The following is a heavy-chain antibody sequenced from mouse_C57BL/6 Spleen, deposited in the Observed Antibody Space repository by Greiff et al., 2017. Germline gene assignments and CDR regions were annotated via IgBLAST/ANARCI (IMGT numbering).Heavy chain of an antibody. CDR2: IDPSDSYT. CDR3: ARRSYDGYYDDY. CDR1: GYTFTSYW. V-gene: IGHV1-50*01. Sequence: QVQLQQPGAELVKPGASVKLSCKASGYTFTSYWMQWVKQRPGQGLEWIGEIDPSDSYTNYNQKFKGKATLTVDTSSSTAYMQLSSLTSDDSAVYYCARRSYDGYYDDYWGQGTTLTVSS. D-gene: IGHD2-3*01. J-gene: IGHJ2*01.